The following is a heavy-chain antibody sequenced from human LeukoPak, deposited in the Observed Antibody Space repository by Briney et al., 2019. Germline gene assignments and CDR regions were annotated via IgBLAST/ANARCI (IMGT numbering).Heavy chain of an antibody. J-gene: IGHJ4*02. Sequence: GGSLRLSCAASGFTFSDYSMNWVRQAPGKGLEWVSYISSSGSTIYYADSVKGRFTISRDNAKNSLYLQMNSLRAEDTAVYYCARNQYSSSSSYDYWGQGTLVTVSS. CDR1: GFTFSDYS. CDR3: ARNQYSSSSSYDY. D-gene: IGHD6-6*01. CDR2: ISSSGSTI. V-gene: IGHV3-48*04.